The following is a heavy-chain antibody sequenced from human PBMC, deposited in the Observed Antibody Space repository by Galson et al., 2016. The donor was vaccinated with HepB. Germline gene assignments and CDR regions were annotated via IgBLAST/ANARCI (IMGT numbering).Heavy chain of an antibody. J-gene: IGHJ4*02. D-gene: IGHD3-9*01. V-gene: IGHV4-39*01. CDR2: IDGSGNT. Sequence: SETLSLTCSVSGGSISSGGYSWGWIRQSPGKGLEWIGNIDGSGNTYYNPSLKTRVTISVDTSKTQFSLRLTSVTAADTAVYYCARNVLRFFDWSKHFDYWGQGTRVTVSP. CDR1: GGSISSGGYS. CDR3: ARNVLRFFDWSKHFDY.